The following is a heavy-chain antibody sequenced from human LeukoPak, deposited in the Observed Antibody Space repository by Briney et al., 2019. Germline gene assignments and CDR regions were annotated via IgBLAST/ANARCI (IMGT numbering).Heavy chain of an antibody. CDR1: GGTFSSYA. V-gene: IGHV1-69*05. D-gene: IGHD3-10*01. CDR3: ARAFETYYYGSGSFNFDY. J-gene: IGHJ4*02. Sequence: SVKVSCKASGGTFSSYAISWVRQAPGQGLELMGGIIPIFGTANYAQKFQGRVTITTDESTSTAYMELSSLRSEDTAVYYCARAFETYYYGSGSFNFDYWGQGTLVTVSS. CDR2: IIPIFGTA.